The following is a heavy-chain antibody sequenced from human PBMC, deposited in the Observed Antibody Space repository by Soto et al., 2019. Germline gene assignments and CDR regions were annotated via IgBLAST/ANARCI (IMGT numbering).Heavy chain of an antibody. D-gene: IGHD6-19*01. V-gene: IGHV4-39*01. CDR2: IYYSGST. CDR1: GGSITSSSYY. J-gene: IGHJ4*02. Sequence: PSETLSLTCTASGGSITSSSYYWGWLRQPPGKGLEWIGTIYYSGSTYYNPSLKSRVTISVDTSKSQFSLKLSSVTAADTAVYYCARQGYSSGWYLDYWGQGTLVTVSS. CDR3: ARQGYSSGWYLDY.